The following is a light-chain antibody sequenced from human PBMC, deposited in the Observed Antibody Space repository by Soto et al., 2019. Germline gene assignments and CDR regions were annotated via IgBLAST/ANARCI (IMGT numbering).Light chain of an antibody. J-gene: IGKJ4*01. V-gene: IGKV3-20*01. Sequence: EIVLTQSPGTLSLSLGERATLSCRASQSVSSDYVAWYRQKPGQVPTVLIYRASTRATGIPDRFSGSGSGTDFTLTISRVEPEDFAVYYCQQYGSSPLTFGGGTRVESK. CDR1: QSVSSDY. CDR2: RAS. CDR3: QQYGSSPLT.